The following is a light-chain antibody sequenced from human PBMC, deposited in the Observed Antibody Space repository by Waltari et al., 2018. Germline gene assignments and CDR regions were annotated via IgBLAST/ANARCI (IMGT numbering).Light chain of an antibody. J-gene: IGLJ2*01. V-gene: IGLV2-23*01. CDR3: FSYADGRSLV. CDR1: STHLGSSTL. Sequence: QSALTQPASVSGSPGQSISISCPGSSTHLGSSTLVSWYQHHPDKAPNLLIYEGTERPSGISHRFSGSKSGNTASLTISTLQAEDEADYYCFSYADGRSLVFGGGTKVTVL. CDR2: EGT.